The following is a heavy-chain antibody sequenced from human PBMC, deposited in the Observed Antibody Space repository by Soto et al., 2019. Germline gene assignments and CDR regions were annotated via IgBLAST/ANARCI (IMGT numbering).Heavy chain of an antibody. V-gene: IGHV3-23*01. CDR1: GFTFSSYA. CDR3: AKVGFYGDYVYDYFDY. CDR2: ISGSGGST. D-gene: IGHD4-17*01. Sequence: GGSLRLSCAASGFTFSSYAMSWVRQAPGKGLEWVSAISGSGGSTYYADSVKGRFTISRDNSKNTLYLQMNSLRAEDTAVYYCAKVGFYGDYVYDYFDYWGQGTLVTVSS. J-gene: IGHJ4*02.